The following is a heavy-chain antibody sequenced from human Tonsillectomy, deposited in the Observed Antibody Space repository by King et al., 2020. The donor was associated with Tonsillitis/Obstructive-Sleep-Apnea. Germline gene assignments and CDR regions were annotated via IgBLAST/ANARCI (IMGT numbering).Heavy chain of an antibody. CDR3: SRGYSGSSIYAFDI. V-gene: IGHV3-72*01. Sequence: VQLVESGGGLVQPGGSLTISCAASGFTLSDHYINWLRQAPGKGLEWVGCFGNKASSFTTEYSASVNGRFTISRDGSRNSLSLQMNSLTTEDTAVYYCSRGYSGSSIYAFDIWGQGTMVTVSS. CDR2: FGNKASSFTT. CDR1: GFTLSDHY. D-gene: IGHD6-6*01. J-gene: IGHJ3*02.